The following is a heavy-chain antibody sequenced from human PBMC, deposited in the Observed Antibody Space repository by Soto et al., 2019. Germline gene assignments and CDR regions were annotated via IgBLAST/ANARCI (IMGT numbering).Heavy chain of an antibody. CDR1: GFTFRNYC. D-gene: IGHD3-3*01. V-gene: IGHV3-74*01. CDR2: ISDYGRI. Sequence: EVQLVESGGGLVQSGGSLRLSCAASGFTFRNYCMRWVRQAPGKGLVWISGISDYGRINYADSVKGRFTISRDEAKSELYLQMDSLRAEDTAVYYCVRGGVEPFDYWGQGALVTVSS. CDR3: VRGGVEPFDY. J-gene: IGHJ4*02.